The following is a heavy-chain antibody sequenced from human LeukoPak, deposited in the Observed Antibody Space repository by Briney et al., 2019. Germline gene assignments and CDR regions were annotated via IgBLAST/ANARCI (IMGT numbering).Heavy chain of an antibody. CDR3: ARDRGDY. Sequence: GLSLRLSCAASGFTFSGYSMNWVRQAPGKGLQWISFISTGSSTIYYADSVKGRFIISRDNAKNSLYLQMNSLRDDDTALYYCARDRGDYWGQGTLVTVSS. D-gene: IGHD3-10*01. CDR2: ISTGSSTI. V-gene: IGHV3-48*02. J-gene: IGHJ4*02. CDR1: GFTFSGYS.